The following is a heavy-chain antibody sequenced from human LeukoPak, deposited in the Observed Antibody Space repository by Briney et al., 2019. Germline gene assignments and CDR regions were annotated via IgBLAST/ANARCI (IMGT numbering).Heavy chain of an antibody. CDR3: ARDGGVGAKGFDI. V-gene: IGHV3-48*04. CDR2: ISSSRTII. Sequence: XGSLXXXXAASGLTFSSYSMNWVRQAPGKGLELVSYISSSRTIIYYADSVKGRFTISRDNAKNSLYLQMNSLRAEDTAVYYCARDGGVGAKGFDIWGQGTMVTVSS. J-gene: IGHJ3*02. D-gene: IGHD1-26*01. CDR1: GLTFSSYS.